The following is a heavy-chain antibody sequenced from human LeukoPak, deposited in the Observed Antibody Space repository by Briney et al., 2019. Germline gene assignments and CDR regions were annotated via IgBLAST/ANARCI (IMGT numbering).Heavy chain of an antibody. Sequence: SGPTLVNPTQTLTLTCTFSGFSLSTSGMRVRWIRQPPGKALEWLSRIDWDDDKFYSTSLKTRLTISKDTSKNQVVLTMTNMDPVDTATYYCARIPFSMYSSSWSYFDYWGQGTLVTVSS. CDR1: GFSLSTSGMR. D-gene: IGHD6-13*01. V-gene: IGHV2-70*04. CDR3: ARIPFSMYSSSWSYFDY. CDR2: IDWDDDK. J-gene: IGHJ4*02.